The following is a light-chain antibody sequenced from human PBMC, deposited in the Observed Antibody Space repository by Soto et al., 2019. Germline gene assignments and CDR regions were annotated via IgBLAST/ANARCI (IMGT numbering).Light chain of an antibody. CDR2: AAS. V-gene: IGKV3-20*01. CDR3: QQFSSYPLT. Sequence: EIVMTQSPATLSVSPGETASLSCRASQSAGNFLAWYQQRPGQAPRLLIYAASSRATGIPDRFSGSGSGTDFTLTISRLEPEDFAVYYCQQFSSYPLTFGGGTKV. CDR1: QSAGNF. J-gene: IGKJ4*01.